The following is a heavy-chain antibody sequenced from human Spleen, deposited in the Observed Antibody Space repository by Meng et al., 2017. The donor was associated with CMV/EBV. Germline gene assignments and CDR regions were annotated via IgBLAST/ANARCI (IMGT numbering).Heavy chain of an antibody. Sequence: YAISWVRQAPGQGVEWMGGIIPIFGTANYAQKFRGRVTITTDGSTSTAYMEVTSLRSEDTAVYYCARGWTSHSGSCSSTSCYSYFDYWGQGTLVTVSS. CDR1: YA. V-gene: IGHV1-69*05. CDR2: IIPIFGTA. J-gene: IGHJ4*02. D-gene: IGHD2-2*02. CDR3: ARGWTSHSGSCSSTSCYSYFDY.